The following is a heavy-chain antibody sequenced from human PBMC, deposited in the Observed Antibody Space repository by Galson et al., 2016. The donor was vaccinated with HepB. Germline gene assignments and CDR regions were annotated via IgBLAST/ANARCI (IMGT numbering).Heavy chain of an antibody. J-gene: IGHJ6*02. CDR2: IGTDGRS. CDR3: ARGRPYCSSTSCYPTYYYYYGMDV. V-gene: IGHV3-74*01. D-gene: IGHD2-2*01. CDR1: GFTFSTYW. Sequence: SLRLSCAASGFTFSTYWMHWVRQAPGKGLEWVSRIGTDGRSNYADSVKGRFTISRDNSKNTLYLQMNSLRAEDTAVYYCARGRPYCSSTSCYPTYYYYYGMDVWGQGTTVTVSS.